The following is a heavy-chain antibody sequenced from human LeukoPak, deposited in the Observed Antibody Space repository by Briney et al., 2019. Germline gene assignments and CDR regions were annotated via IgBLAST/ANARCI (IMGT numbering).Heavy chain of an antibody. J-gene: IGHJ4*02. CDR1: GFTFSSSG. V-gene: IGHV3-23*01. D-gene: IGHD2-21*02. Sequence: GGSLRLSCTASGFTFSSSGMSWVRQAPGKGLEWVSSISSSGGTTENEASVGGRFTISRENFKNTVYLRMNNLRAEDTAIYYCARGGDCYYETHCVFDYWGRGALVTVSS. CDR2: ISSSGGTT. CDR3: ARGGDCYYETHCVFDY.